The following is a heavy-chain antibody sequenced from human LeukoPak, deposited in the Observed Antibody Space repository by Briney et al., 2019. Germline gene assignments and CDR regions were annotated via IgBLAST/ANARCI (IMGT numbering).Heavy chain of an antibody. Sequence: ASVKVSCKASGYTFTSYYMHWVRQAPGQGLEWMGRIIPILGIANYAQKFQGRVTITADKSTSTAYMELSSLRSEDTAVYYCARGGVLRFLECLDAFDIWGQGTMVTVSS. J-gene: IGHJ3*02. CDR1: GYTFTSYY. D-gene: IGHD3-3*01. V-gene: IGHV1-69*04. CDR3: ARGGVLRFLECLDAFDI. CDR2: IIPILGIA.